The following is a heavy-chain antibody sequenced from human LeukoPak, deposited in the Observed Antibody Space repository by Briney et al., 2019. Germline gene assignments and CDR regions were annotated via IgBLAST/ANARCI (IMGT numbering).Heavy chain of an antibody. V-gene: IGHV3-64D*06. CDR1: GLTFISYA. CDR3: MKCAAICSYCSSTSCYKYGMDV. CDR2: ISSNGCTE. D-gene: IGHD2-2*01. Sequence: GGSLTLTFSASGLTFISYAMHFFRQARGKGLAYVSAISSNGCTEFYADTVNGTFTISRDNSKNTLYLQMSSLRAEDTAVYYCMKCAAICSYCSSTSCYKYGMDVWVQGTTVTVSS. J-gene: IGHJ6*02.